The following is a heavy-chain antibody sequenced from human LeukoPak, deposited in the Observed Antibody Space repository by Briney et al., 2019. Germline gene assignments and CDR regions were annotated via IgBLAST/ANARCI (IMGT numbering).Heavy chain of an antibody. J-gene: IGHJ4*02. CDR1: DDSISDYY. Sequence: SETLSLTCTVSDDSISDYYRGWIRQPPGKGLEWIGYFYNSGRSAYNPSLKSRVTISVDTSKNQFSLKLSSVTAADTAVYYCARRRLYSNYGGVDYWGQGTLVTVSS. CDR2: FYNSGRS. V-gene: IGHV4-59*12. D-gene: IGHD4-11*01. CDR3: ARRRLYSNYGGVDY.